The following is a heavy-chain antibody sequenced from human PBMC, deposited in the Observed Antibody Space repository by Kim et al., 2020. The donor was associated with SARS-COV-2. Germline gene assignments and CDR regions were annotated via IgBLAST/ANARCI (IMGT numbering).Heavy chain of an antibody. CDR2: IRSTAYGGTT. J-gene: IGHJ4*02. V-gene: IGHV3-49*04. Sequence: GGSLRLSCTASGFTFGDYAMSWVRQAPGKGLEWISFIRSTAYGGTTEYAASVKGRFTISRDDSKSIAYLQMNSLKTEDTAVYYCTRKSTADYWCQGTLVTVSS. CDR1: GFTFGDYA. CDR3: TRKSTADY.